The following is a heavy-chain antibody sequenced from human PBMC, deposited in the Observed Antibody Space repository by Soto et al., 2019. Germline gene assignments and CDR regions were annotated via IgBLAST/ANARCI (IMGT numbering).Heavy chain of an antibody. CDR3: ASSIAARRWFEP. CDR2: TYYRSKWYN. D-gene: IGHD6-6*01. Sequence: SQTRSLTCAISGDRSSNNRAAWNWIRQSPSRGLEWLGRTYYRSKWYNDYAVSVKSRITINPDTSKNQFSLQLNSVTPEDTAVYYCASSIAARRWFEPWGQGTLVTVSS. V-gene: IGHV6-1*01. J-gene: IGHJ5*02. CDR1: GDRSSNNRAA.